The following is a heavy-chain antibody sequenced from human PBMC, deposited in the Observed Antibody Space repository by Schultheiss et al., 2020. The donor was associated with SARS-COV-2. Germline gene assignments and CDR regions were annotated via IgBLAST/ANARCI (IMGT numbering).Heavy chain of an antibody. V-gene: IGHV3-33*06. D-gene: IGHD6-13*01. J-gene: IGHJ6*03. CDR3: AKVGAAMDV. CDR1: GFTFSSYG. Sequence: GESLKISCAASGFTFSSYGMHWVRQAPGKGLEWVAVIWYDGSNKYYADSVKGRFTISRDNSKNTLYLQMNSLRAEDTAVYYCAKVGAAMDVWGKGTTVTVSS. CDR2: IWYDGSNK.